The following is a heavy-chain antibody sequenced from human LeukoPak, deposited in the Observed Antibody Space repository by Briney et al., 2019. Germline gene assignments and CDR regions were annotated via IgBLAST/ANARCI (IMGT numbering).Heavy chain of an antibody. CDR1: GFTFSSYA. V-gene: IGHV3-23*01. J-gene: IGHJ6*02. CDR2: ISGSGGST. CDR3: AKSARLRYFDWLLSYYYYGMDV. D-gene: IGHD3-9*01. Sequence: PGGSLRLSCAASGFTFSSYAMSWVRQAPGKGLEWVSAISGSGGSTYYADSVKGRFTISRDNSKNMLYLQMNSLRAEDTAVYYCAKSARLRYFDWLLSYYYYGMDVWGQGTTVTVSS.